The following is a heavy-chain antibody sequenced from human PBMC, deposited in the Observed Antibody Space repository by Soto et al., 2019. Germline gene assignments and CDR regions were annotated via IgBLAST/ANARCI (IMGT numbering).Heavy chain of an antibody. J-gene: IGHJ4*02. CDR2: ISGSGGST. CDR3: AKVRIVNYYDRSGPSVY. D-gene: IGHD3-22*01. V-gene: IGHV3-23*01. CDR1: GFTFSSYA. Sequence: EVQLLESGGGLVQPGGSLRLSCAASGFTFSSYAMSWVRQAPGKGLEWVSAISGSGGSTYYADSVKGRFTISRDNSKNTLYLQMNSLRAEDTAVYYCAKVRIVNYYDRSGPSVYWGQGTLVTVSS.